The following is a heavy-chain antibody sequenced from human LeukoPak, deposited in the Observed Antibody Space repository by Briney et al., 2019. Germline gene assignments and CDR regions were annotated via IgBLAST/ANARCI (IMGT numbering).Heavy chain of an antibody. V-gene: IGHV3-74*01. D-gene: IGHD2-8*02. CDR3: ARVLTGSWDWFDP. CDR1: GFTFSSYW. CDR2: INSDGSST. J-gene: IGHJ5*02. Sequence: GGSLRLSCAASGFTFSSYWMHWVRQAPGKGLVWVSRINSDGSSTNYADSVKGRFTISRDNAKNTLYLQMSSLRAEDTAVYYCARVLTGSWDWFDPWGQGTLVTVSS.